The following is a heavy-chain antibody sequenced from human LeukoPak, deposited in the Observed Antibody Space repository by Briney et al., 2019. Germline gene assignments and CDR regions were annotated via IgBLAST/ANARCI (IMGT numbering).Heavy chain of an antibody. CDR3: ARIDYGDYVVDY. J-gene: IGHJ4*02. D-gene: IGHD4-17*01. CDR2: ISSSSRYI. V-gene: IGHV3-21*01. CDR1: EFTFNIYT. Sequence: GGSLRLSCAASEFTFNIYTMNWVRQAPGKGLEWVSSISSSSRYIYYADSVKGRFTISRDNAKNSLYLQMNSLRAEDTAVYYCARIDYGDYVVDYWGQGTLVTVSS.